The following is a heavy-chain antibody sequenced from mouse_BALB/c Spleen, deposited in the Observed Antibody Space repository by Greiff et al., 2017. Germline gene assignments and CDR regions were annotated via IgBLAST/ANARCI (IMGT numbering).Heavy chain of an antibody. CDR3: AREHYYGSSYRGYFDV. CDR2: ISSGGGST. V-gene: IGHV5-12-1*01. Sequence: DVQLVESGGGLVKPGGSLKLSCAASGFAFSSYDMSWVRQTPEKRLEWVAYISSGGGSTYYPDTVKGRFTISRDNAKNTLYLQMSSLKSEDTAMYYCAREHYYGSSYRGYFDVWGAGTTVTVSS. D-gene: IGHD1-1*01. J-gene: IGHJ1*01. CDR1: GFAFSSYD.